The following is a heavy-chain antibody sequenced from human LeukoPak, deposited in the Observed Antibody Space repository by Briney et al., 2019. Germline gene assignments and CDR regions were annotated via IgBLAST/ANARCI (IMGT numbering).Heavy chain of an antibody. CDR1: GGSISGGY. Sequence: SETLSLTCTVTGGSISGGYWSWIRQPPGRGLEWIGYVYTSGSTNYNPSLKSRVTISVDTSKSQFALKLSSVTAADTAVYYCAKSYFDYSTYYSYYFNLWGQGALVTVSS. CDR2: VYTSGST. CDR3: AKSYFDYSTYYSYYFNL. V-gene: IGHV4-4*09. D-gene: IGHD4-11*01. J-gene: IGHJ4*02.